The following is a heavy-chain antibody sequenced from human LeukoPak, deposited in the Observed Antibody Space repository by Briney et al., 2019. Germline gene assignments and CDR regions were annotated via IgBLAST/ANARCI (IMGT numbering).Heavy chain of an antibody. J-gene: IGHJ4*02. V-gene: IGHV3-48*01. D-gene: IGHD6-19*01. CDR1: GFTFSSYS. CDR3: TRAQYSSGWYIDY. Sequence: AGPLRLSCAASGFTFSSYSMNWVRKAPGKGLEWVSYISSSSNTIYYADSVKGRFTISRDNAKNSLFLQMNSLRAEDTAVYYCTRAQYSSGWYIDYWGQGSLVTVSS. CDR2: ISSSSNTI.